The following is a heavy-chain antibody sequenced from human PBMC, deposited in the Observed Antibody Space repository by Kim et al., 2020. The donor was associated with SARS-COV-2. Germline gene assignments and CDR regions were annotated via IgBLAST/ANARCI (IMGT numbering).Heavy chain of an antibody. CDR3: TTKNY. J-gene: IGHJ4*02. Sequence: KRDGSGQNYVGSLRGRFTISRGNTRNSLYVQMESLRAEDTAVYYCTTKNYWGQGTLVTVSS. CDR2: KRDGSGQ. V-gene: IGHV3-7*01.